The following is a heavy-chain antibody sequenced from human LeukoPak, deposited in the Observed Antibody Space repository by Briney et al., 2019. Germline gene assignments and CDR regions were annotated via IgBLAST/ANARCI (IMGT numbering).Heavy chain of an antibody. V-gene: IGHV1-18*01. Sequence: ASVKVSCKASGYTFTSYGISWVRQAPGQGLEWMGRISAYNGNTNYAQKLQGRVTMTTDTSTSTAYMELRSLRSDDTAVYYCARLPGTIFGVVINPGYFDYWGQGTLVTVSS. D-gene: IGHD3-3*01. CDR3: ARLPGTIFGVVINPGYFDY. CDR2: ISAYNGNT. J-gene: IGHJ4*02. CDR1: GYTFTSYG.